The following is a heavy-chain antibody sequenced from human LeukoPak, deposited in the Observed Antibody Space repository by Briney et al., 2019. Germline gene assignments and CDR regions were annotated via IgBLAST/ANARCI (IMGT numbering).Heavy chain of an antibody. CDR1: GGSISIYY. J-gene: IGHJ5*02. CDR3: ARDRLQLQS. V-gene: IGHV4-59*01. D-gene: IGHD1-1*01. CDR2: IYYTGNT. Sequence: SETLSLTCTVSGGSISIYYWNWIRQPPGKGLERIGYIYYTGNTNYNPSLKSRVTISVDTSKNQFSLKLSSVTAADTAVYYCARDRLQLQSWGQGTLVTVSS.